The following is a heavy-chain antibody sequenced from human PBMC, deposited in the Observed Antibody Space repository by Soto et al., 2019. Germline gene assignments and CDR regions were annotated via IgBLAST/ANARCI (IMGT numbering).Heavy chain of an antibody. CDR1: GGSISSYY. D-gene: IGHD3-3*01. CDR3: ARTVPVRERGVWPYYDFWSGSASYATDV. V-gene: IGHV4-59*01. Sequence: TLSITCTVSGGSISSYYWSWIRQPPGKGLEWIGYIYYSGSTNYNPSLKSRVTISVDTSKNQFSLKLSSVTAADTAVYYCARTVPVRERGVWPYYDFWSGSASYATDVWGQGTTGSVS. J-gene: IGHJ6*02. CDR2: IYYSGST.